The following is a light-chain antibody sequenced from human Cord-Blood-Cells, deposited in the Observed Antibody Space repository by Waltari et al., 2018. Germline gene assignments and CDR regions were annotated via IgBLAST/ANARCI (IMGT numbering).Light chain of an antibody. V-gene: IGKV1-39*01. CDR1: QSIRSS. Sequence: DIQMTQSPYSLSASVGDRVHITSRTSQSIRSSLNWYQQKPGKAPKLLIYAASSLQSGVPSRFSGSGSWTELTLTMSSLQPEDFATYYCQQSYSAPWTFGQGTKVEIK. CDR3: QQSYSAPWT. CDR2: AAS. J-gene: IGKJ1*01.